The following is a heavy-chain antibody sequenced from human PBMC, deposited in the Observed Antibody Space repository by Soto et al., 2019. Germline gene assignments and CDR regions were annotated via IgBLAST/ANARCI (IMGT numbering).Heavy chain of an antibody. D-gene: IGHD1-7*01. J-gene: IGHJ5*02. CDR1: GYTFTGYY. CDR2: INPNSGGT. Sequence: QVQLVQSGAEVKKPGASVKVSCKASGYTFTGYYMHWVRQAPGQGLEWMGWINPNSGGTNYAQKFQGRVTMTRDPSISTAYMELSRLRSDDTAVYYCAREGGTGTRWGDWFDPWGQGTLVTVSS. V-gene: IGHV1-2*02. CDR3: AREGGTGTRWGDWFDP.